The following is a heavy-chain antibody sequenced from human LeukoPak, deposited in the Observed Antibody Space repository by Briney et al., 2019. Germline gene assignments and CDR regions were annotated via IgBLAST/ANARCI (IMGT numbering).Heavy chain of an antibody. V-gene: IGHV1-69*05. D-gene: IGHD3-3*01. Sequence: EASVKVSCKASGGTFSNTFAVTWVRQAPGHGLAWMGGIVPMFGKATYAQKFQGRVTITTDASTSTAYMELSSLRSEDTAVYCCASGHLRHLNDFWSGTHYYMDVWGTGTTVTVSS. J-gene: IGHJ6*03. CDR3: ASGHLRHLNDFWSGTHYYMDV. CDR2: IVPMFGKA. CDR1: GGTFSNTFA.